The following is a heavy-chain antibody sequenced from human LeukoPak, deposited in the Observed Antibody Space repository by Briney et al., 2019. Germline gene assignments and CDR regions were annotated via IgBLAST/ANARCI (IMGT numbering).Heavy chain of an antibody. D-gene: IGHD5-12*01. V-gene: IGHV4-59*07. CDR3: ARGWGNGYDLGGGDY. J-gene: IGHJ4*02. CDR1: VGSISSYY. CDR2: IYYSGST. Sequence: PVTVSLTCTVSVGSISSYYWSCIPQPPGKGREWIGYIYYSGSTNYNPSLKSRVTISVVTSKNQFSLKLSSVTAADTAVYYCARGWGNGYDLGGGDYWGQGTLVTVSS.